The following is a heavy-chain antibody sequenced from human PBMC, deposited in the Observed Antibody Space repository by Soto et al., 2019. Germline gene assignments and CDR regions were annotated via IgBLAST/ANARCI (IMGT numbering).Heavy chain of an antibody. CDR1: GFTFKDYY. J-gene: IGHJ4*02. D-gene: IGHD6-19*01. V-gene: IGHV3-13*01. CDR2: IGTAGDT. CDR3: ARDNVEGCFDS. Sequence: PGGSLRLSCAASGFTFKDYYMHWVRQTAGKRLEWVSAIGTAGDTYYPDSVKGRFTISRENAKNSLYLQMNSLRDGDTAVYYCARDNVEGCFDSWGQGTLVTFSS.